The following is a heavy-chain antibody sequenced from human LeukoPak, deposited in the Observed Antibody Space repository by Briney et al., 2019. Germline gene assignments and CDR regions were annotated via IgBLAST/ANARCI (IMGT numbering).Heavy chain of an antibody. CDR3: ARVRTTPDWYFDL. CDR2: IYHSGST. CDR1: GGSISSSNW. D-gene: IGHD4-11*01. Sequence: SGTLSLTCAVSGGSISSSNWWSWVRPPPGKGLEWIGEIYHSGSTNYNPSLKSRVTISVDKSKNQFSLKLSSVTAADTAVYYCARVRTTPDWYFDLWGRGTLVTVSS. J-gene: IGHJ2*01. V-gene: IGHV4-4*02.